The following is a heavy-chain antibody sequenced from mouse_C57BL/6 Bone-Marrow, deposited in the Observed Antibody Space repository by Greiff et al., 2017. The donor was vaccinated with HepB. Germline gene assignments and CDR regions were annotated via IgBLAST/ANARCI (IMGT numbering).Heavy chain of an antibody. CDR2: INPSSGYT. CDR3: ARRFYYYGAY. CDR1: GYTFTSYW. D-gene: IGHD1-1*01. V-gene: IGHV1-7*01. J-gene: IGHJ2*01. Sequence: QVHVKQSGAELAKPGASVKLSCKASGYTFTSYWMHWVKQRPGQGLEWIGYINPSSGYTKYNQKFKDKATLTADKSSSTSYMQLSSLKYEDSAVYYCARRFYYYGAYWGQGTTRTVSS.